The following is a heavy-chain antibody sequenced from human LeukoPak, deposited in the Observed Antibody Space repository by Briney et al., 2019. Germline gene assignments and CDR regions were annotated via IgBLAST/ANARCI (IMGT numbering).Heavy chain of an antibody. J-gene: IGHJ4*02. V-gene: IGHV3-11*04. Sequence: KPGGSLRLSCAASGFTFSDYYMTWIRQAPGKGLALVSYISSSGTTIYYADSVKGRFTISRDNAKISLYLQMNSLRAEDTAVYYCARVAQLWFGNDYWGQGTLVTVSS. CDR2: ISSSGTTI. CDR3: ARVAQLWFGNDY. CDR1: GFTFSDYY. D-gene: IGHD5-18*01.